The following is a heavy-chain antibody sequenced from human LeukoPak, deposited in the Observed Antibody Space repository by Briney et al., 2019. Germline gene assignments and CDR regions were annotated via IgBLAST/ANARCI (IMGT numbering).Heavy chain of an antibody. Sequence: GGSLRLSCTASGFTFGDYAMSWFRQAPGKGLEWVGFIRSKAYGGTTEYAASVKGRFTISRDDSKSIAYLQMNSLKTEGTAVYYCTRDPGYCSSTSCPNDYWGQGTLVTVSS. J-gene: IGHJ4*02. CDR2: IRSKAYGGTT. CDR1: GFTFGDYA. D-gene: IGHD2-2*01. V-gene: IGHV3-49*03. CDR3: TRDPGYCSSTSCPNDY.